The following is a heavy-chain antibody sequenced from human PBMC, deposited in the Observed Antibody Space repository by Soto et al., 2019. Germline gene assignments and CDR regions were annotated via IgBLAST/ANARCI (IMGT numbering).Heavy chain of an antibody. Sequence: PGGSLRLSCAASGFTFSSYAMHWVRQAPGKGLEWVAVISYVGSNKYYADSVKGRFTISRDNSKNTLYLQMNSLRAEDTAVYYCAREDIAVAADYWGQGTLVTVSS. CDR1: GFTFSSYA. V-gene: IGHV3-30-3*01. J-gene: IGHJ4*02. CDR2: ISYVGSNK. CDR3: AREDIAVAADY. D-gene: IGHD6-19*01.